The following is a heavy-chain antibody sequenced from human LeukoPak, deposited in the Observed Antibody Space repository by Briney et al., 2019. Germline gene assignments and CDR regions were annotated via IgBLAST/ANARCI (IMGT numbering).Heavy chain of an antibody. J-gene: IGHJ3*02. V-gene: IGHV3-23*01. Sequence: GGSLRLSCEASGFDFSIHAMSWVRQAPGKGLEWVSTIGSADKTYYADSVKGRFTISRDDSKNTLYLQMSSLRVEDTALYFCAKDYVNRNGVYDPFDMWGQGTRATVSS. CDR1: GFDFSIHA. D-gene: IGHD3-10*02. CDR2: IGSADKT. CDR3: AKDYVNRNGVYDPFDM.